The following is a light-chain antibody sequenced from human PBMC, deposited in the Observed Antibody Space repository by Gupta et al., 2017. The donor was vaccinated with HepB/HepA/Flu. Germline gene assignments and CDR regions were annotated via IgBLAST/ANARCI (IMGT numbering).Light chain of an antibody. V-gene: IGKV1-9*01. Sequence: DIQLNQSQSFLSASVGDRVTITCRARQGTTNYLVWYQQKPGKAPKLLIYAASTLRSGVPSRFRGSGSGTEFTLTISSLQPEDFATYYCLHLYNYPLTFGPGTKVDIK. CDR3: LHLYNYPLT. CDR1: QGTTNY. J-gene: IGKJ3*01. CDR2: AAS.